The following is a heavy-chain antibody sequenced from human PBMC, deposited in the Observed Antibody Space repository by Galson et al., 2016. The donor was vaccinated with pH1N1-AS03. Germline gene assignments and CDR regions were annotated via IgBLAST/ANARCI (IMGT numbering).Heavy chain of an antibody. D-gene: IGHD7-27*01. Sequence: SLRLSCEASGFNFNKYSMNWVRQAPGKGLKWVSSIRSRTNYIHDSDSVRGRFTISRDNAKTSLYLQMSSLRADDTAVYYCARGLPGDYGMDVWGQGTTVTVSS. CDR3: ARGLPGDYGMDV. CDR2: IRSRTNYI. CDR1: GFNFNKYS. V-gene: IGHV3-21*01. J-gene: IGHJ6*02.